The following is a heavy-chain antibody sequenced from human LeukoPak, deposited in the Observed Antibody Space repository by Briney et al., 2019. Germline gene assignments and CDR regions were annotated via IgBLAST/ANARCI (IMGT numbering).Heavy chain of an antibody. CDR3: AVDFQCNRP. J-gene: IGHJ5*02. Sequence: GGSLRLSCAASGLTFSDYWMHWVRQAPGKGLVWVSGISADGRETVYADSVRGRFTISRDNAKNTLYLQMNGPRVEDTALYHCAVDFQCNRPWGQGTLVTVSS. D-gene: IGHD5-12*01. CDR1: GLTFSDYW. V-gene: IGHV3-74*01. CDR2: ISADGRET.